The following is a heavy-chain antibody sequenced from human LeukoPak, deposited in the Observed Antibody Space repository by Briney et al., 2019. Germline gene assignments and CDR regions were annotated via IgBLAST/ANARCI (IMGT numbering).Heavy chain of an antibody. CDR2: ISSSSSYM. CDR3: ARYCSGGSCYQLMERQGY. D-gene: IGHD2-15*01. CDR1: GFTFSSYS. V-gene: IGHV3-21*01. J-gene: IGHJ4*02. Sequence: GGSLRLSCAASGFTFSSYSMYWVRQAPGKGLEWVSSISSSSSYMYYADSVKGRFTISRDNAKNSLYLHMNSLRAEDTAVYYCARYCSGGSCYQLMERQGYWGQGTLVTVSS.